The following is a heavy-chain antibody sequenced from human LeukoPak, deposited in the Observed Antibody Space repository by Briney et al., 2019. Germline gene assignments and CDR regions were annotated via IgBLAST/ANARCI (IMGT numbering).Heavy chain of an antibody. CDR3: ARDHRYAFDN. CDR1: GFPFNDYS. V-gene: IGHV3-48*04. CDR2: IGIDSGNT. Sequence: PGGSLRLSCAASGFPFNDYSMNGVRQAPGKGLEWISYIGIDSGNTKYADSVKGRFTISADSAKNSLHLQMNSLRVEDTAVYFCARDHRYAFDNWGQGILVTVSS. D-gene: IGHD5-12*01. J-gene: IGHJ4*02.